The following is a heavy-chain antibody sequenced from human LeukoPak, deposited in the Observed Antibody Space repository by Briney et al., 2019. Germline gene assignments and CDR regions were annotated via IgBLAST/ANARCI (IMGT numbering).Heavy chain of an antibody. V-gene: IGHV1-24*01. Sequence: GASVKVSCKVSGYNLTELSMHWVRQAPGKGLEWMGGFDPEDGETIYAQKFQGRVTMTEDTSTDTAYMELSSLRSEDTAVYYCATVSVVVVPAAFDYWGQGTLVTVSS. CDR2: FDPEDGET. D-gene: IGHD2-2*01. J-gene: IGHJ4*02. CDR3: ATVSVVVVPAAFDY. CDR1: GYNLTELS.